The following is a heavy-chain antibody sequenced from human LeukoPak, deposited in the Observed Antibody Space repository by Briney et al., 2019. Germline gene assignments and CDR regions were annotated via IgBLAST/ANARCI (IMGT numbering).Heavy chain of an antibody. Sequence: ASVKVSCKASGYTFTGYYMHWVRQAPGQGLEWMGWINPNSGGTKYAQKFQGRVTMTSDASISTAYMELSSLRSDDTAVYYCASRPDQHLLYYFDYWGQGALVAVSS. D-gene: IGHD2-15*01. V-gene: IGHV1-2*02. J-gene: IGHJ4*02. CDR2: INPNSGGT. CDR1: GYTFTGYY. CDR3: ASRPDQHLLYYFDY.